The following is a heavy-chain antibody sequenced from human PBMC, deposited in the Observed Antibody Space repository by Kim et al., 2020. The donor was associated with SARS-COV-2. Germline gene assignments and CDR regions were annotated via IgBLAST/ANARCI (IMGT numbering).Heavy chain of an antibody. V-gene: IGHV3-13*01. Sequence: YPGSVKGRFTISRENAKNSLYLQMNSLRAGDTAVYYCARGGVHAGGMDVWGQGTTVTVSS. CDR3: ARGGVHAGGMDV. D-gene: IGHD3-10*01. J-gene: IGHJ6*02.